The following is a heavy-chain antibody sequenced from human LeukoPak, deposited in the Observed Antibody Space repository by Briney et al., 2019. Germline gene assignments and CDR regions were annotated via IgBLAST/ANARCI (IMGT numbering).Heavy chain of an antibody. CDR2: INTDGSDT. CDR1: GFTFRRYC. J-gene: IGHJ4*02. V-gene: IGHV3-74*01. D-gene: IGHD6-19*01. Sequence: GVSLRLSCASSGFTFRRYCMHCVRQAPGKGPVCVSRINTDGSDTIYADAVKGRFTISRDNAKNTLFLQMNSLIADDTAVYYCARDESVTGPTTFDYWGQGTLVTVSS. CDR3: ARDESVTGPTTFDY.